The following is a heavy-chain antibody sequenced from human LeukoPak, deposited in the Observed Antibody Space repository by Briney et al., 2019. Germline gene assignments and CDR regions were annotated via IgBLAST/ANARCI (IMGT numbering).Heavy chain of an antibody. Sequence: SETLSLTCTVSGGSISSTTYYWAWIRQPPGKGLEWIGSIYKTGSTNYSPSLRSRVFISVDTSNNQFSLNLNSVTAADTAVYYCARGSGYELYYYYYYMDVWGKGTTVTISS. J-gene: IGHJ6*03. CDR1: GGSISSTTYY. CDR2: IYKTGST. D-gene: IGHD5-12*01. V-gene: IGHV4-39*01. CDR3: ARGSGYELYYYYYYMDV.